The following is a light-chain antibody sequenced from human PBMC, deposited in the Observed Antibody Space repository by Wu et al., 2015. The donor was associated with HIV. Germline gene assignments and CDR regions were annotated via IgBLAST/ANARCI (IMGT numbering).Light chain of an antibody. CDR2: GAS. CDR3: QHYNNWQT. J-gene: IGKJ1*01. Sequence: EIVMTQSPATLSVSPGDTATLSCRASQSVSSKLVWYQQGPGQAPRLLIYGASTRATDIPARFSGSGSGTEFTLNISSIQSEDFAVYYCQHYNNWQTFGQGTKVEIK. CDR1: QSVSSK. V-gene: IGKV3-15*01.